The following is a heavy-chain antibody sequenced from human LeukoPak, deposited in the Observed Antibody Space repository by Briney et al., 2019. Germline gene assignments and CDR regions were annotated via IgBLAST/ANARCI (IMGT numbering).Heavy chain of an antibody. J-gene: IGHJ4*02. CDR3: ARARGYSGYALY. V-gene: IGHV4-34*01. CDR1: GGSFSGYY. CDR2: INHSGST. Sequence: PSETLSLTCAVYGGSFSGYYWSWIRQPPGKGLEWIGEINHSGSTNYNPSLKSRVTISVDTSKNQSSLKLSSVTAADTAVYYCARARGYSGYALYWGQGTLVTVSS. D-gene: IGHD5-12*01.